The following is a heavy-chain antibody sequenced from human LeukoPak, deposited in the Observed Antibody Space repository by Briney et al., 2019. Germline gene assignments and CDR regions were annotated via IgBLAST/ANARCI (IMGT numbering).Heavy chain of an antibody. CDR3: AKDPDPNKWELTVNWFDP. Sequence: GGSLRLSCAASGFTFSSYCMNWVRQAPGKGLEWVSAISGSGGSTYYADSVKGRFTISRDNSKNTLYLQMNSLRAEDTAVYYCAKDPDPNKWELTVNWFDPWGQGTLVTVSS. V-gene: IGHV3-23*01. CDR2: ISGSGGST. J-gene: IGHJ5*02. CDR1: GFTFSSYC. D-gene: IGHD1-26*01.